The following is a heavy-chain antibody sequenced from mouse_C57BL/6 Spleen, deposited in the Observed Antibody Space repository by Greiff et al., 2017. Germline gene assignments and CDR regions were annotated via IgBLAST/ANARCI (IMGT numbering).Heavy chain of an antibody. D-gene: IGHD4-1*01. CDR2: INPSSGYT. CDR1: GYTFTSYT. V-gene: IGHV1-4*01. CDR3: AAGTRYFDY. Sequence: VQLQQSGAELARPGASVKMSCKASGYTFTSYTMHWVKQRPGQGLEWIGYINPSSGYTKYNQKFKDKATLTAVKSSSTAYMQLSSLTSEDSAVYYCAAGTRYFDYWGQGTTLTVSS. J-gene: IGHJ2*01.